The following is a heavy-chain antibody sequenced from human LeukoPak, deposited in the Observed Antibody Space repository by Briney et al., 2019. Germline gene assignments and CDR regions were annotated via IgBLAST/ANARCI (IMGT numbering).Heavy chain of an antibody. CDR2: INTKGET. Sequence: SETLSLTCTVSGVSVSAYQWSWVRQSPEKGLEWIGCINTKGETSYNPSLKSRVTTSVDTSKSQFSLRLTSVTAADTAVYYCATSNDAKIAPFDHWGQGAPVTVSS. CDR3: ATSNDAKIAPFDH. J-gene: IGHJ4*02. D-gene: IGHD2-21*01. CDR1: GVSVSAYQ. V-gene: IGHV4-4*09.